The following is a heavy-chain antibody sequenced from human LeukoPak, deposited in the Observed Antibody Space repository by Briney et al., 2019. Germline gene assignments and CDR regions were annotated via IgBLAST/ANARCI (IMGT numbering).Heavy chain of an antibody. V-gene: IGHV3-49*04. Sequence: PGGSLRLSCTASGFTFGDYAMSWVRQAPGKGLEWVGFIRSKAYGGTTEYAASVKGRFTISRDDSKSIAYLQMNSLKTEDTAVYYCTRAPRGELPSAPLGYCYYYMDVWGKGTTVTVSS. CDR2: IRSKAYGGTT. J-gene: IGHJ6*03. CDR1: GFTFGDYA. CDR3: TRAPRGELPSAPLGYCYYYMDV. D-gene: IGHD1-26*01.